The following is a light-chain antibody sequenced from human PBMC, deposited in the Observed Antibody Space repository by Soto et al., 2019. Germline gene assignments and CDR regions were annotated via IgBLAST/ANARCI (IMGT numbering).Light chain of an antibody. CDR1: SSDVGGYNF. CDR3: SSYTSISTYV. Sequence: SVLTQPASVSGSPGQSITISCTGTSSDVGGYNFVSWYQQHPYKAPKLMIYDVTNRPSGVSNRFSGSKSGNTASLTFSGLQAEDEADYYCSSYTSISTYVFGTGTKVTVL. J-gene: IGLJ1*01. CDR2: DVT. V-gene: IGLV2-14*01.